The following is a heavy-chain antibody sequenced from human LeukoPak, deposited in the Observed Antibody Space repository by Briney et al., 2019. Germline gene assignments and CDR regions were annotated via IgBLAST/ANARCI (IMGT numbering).Heavy chain of an antibody. D-gene: IGHD4-23*01. CDR3: AKVLPGVYGGYSLAPTYWYFDL. J-gene: IGHJ2*01. CDR2: ISGSGGST. Sequence: GGSLRLSCAASGFTFSSYAMSWVRQAPGKGLEWVSAISGSGGSTYYADSVKGRFTISRDNSKNTLYLQMNSLRAEDTAVYYCAKVLPGVYGGYSLAPTYWYFDLWGRGTLVTVSS. V-gene: IGHV3-23*01. CDR1: GFTFSSYA.